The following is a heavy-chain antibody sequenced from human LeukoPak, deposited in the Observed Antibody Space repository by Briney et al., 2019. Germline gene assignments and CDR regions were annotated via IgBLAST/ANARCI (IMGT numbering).Heavy chain of an antibody. J-gene: IGHJ2*01. CDR2: INPSGGST. D-gene: IGHD1-20*01. Sequence: ASVKVSCKASGYTFTSYYMHWVRQAPGQGLEEMGIINPSGGSTSYAQKFQGRVTMTRDTSTSTVYMELSSLRSEDTAVYYCARDAGPITFDPWGRGTLVTVSS. V-gene: IGHV1-46*01. CDR1: GYTFTSYY. CDR3: ARDAGPITFDP.